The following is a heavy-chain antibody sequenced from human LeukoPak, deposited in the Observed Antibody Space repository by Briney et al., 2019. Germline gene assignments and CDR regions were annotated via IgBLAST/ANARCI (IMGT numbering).Heavy chain of an antibody. D-gene: IGHD5-24*01. CDR3: ASYKTSEGYYYYMDV. CDR2: IRYDGSNK. J-gene: IGHJ6*03. Sequence: GGSLRLSCAASGFTFSSYGMHWVRQAPGKGLEWVAFIRYDGSNKYYADSVKGRFTISRDNSKNTLYLQMNSLRAEDTAVYYCASYKTSEGYYYYMDVWGKGTTVTVSS. V-gene: IGHV3-30*02. CDR1: GFTFSSYG.